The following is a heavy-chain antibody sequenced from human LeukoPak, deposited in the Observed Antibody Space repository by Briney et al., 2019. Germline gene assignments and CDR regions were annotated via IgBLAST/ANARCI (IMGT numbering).Heavy chain of an antibody. J-gene: IGHJ3*01. V-gene: IGHV4-4*07. D-gene: IGHD3-3*01. CDR1: GGSISSYY. Sequence: PSETLSLTCTVSGGSISSYYWRWIRQPAGKGLEWIGRIYTSGSTNYNLSLKSRVTISLDTSKNQFSLKLSSVTPADTAVYYCARRVTIFGVVGTYDVWGQGSVVTVSS. CDR3: ARRVTIFGVVGTYDV. CDR2: IYTSGST.